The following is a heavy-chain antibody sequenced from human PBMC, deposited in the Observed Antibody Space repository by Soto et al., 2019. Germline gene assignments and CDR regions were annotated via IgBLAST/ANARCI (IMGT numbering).Heavy chain of an antibody. CDR1: GYTFTSYD. D-gene: IGHD2-2*01. V-gene: IGHV1-8*01. Sequence: ASVKVSCKASGYTFTSYDINWVRQATGQGLEWMGWMNPNSGNTGYAQKFQGRVTMTRNTSISTAYMELSSLRSEDTAVYYCARAVDCSSTSCYDFDYWGQGTLVTVSS. J-gene: IGHJ4*02. CDR2: MNPNSGNT. CDR3: ARAVDCSSTSCYDFDY.